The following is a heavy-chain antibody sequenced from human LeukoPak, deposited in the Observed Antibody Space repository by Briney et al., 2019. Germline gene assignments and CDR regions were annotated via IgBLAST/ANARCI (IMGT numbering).Heavy chain of an antibody. CDR1: GGSISSSSYY. CDR3: ARGESLGLRFLEWLPKNWFDP. V-gene: IGHV4-39*07. J-gene: IGHJ5*02. CDR2: IYYSGST. D-gene: IGHD3-3*01. Sequence: PSETLSLTCTVSGGSISSSSYYWGWIRQPPGKGLEWIGSIYYSGSTYYNPSLKSRVTISVDTSKNQFSLKLSSVTAADTAVYYCARGESLGLRFLEWLPKNWFDPWGQGTLVTVSS.